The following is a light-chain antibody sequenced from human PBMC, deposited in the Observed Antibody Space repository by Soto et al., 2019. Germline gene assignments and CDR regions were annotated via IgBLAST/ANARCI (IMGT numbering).Light chain of an antibody. CDR3: LQSYTSWCT. CDR1: QSISTH. J-gene: IGKJ1*01. V-gene: IGKV1-39*01. CDR2: AAS. Sequence: DIQMTQSPSSLSASVGDRVSITCRASQSISTHLSWYQQKPGKAPKLLIYAASSLQSWDPSRFTGSGAGTDFTLTISRLQPEDFATYYCLQSYTSWCTFGQGTKVEIK.